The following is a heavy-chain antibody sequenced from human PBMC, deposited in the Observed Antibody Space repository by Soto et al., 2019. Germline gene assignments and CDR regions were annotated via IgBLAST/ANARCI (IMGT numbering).Heavy chain of an antibody. J-gene: IGHJ4*02. D-gene: IGHD5-12*01. CDR3: AKDGWLQLFLPRD. Sequence: QVQLVESGGGVVQPGRSLRLSCAASGFTFSSYGMHWVRQAPGKGLEWVAVISYDGSNKYYADSVKGRFTISRDNSKNTLYLQINSLRAEDTAVYYCAKDGWLQLFLPRDWGQGTLVTVSS. CDR2: ISYDGSNK. V-gene: IGHV3-30*18. CDR1: GFTFSSYG.